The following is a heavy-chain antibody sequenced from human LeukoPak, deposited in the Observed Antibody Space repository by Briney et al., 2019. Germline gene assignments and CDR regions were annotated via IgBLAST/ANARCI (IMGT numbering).Heavy chain of an antibody. D-gene: IGHD6-19*01. CDR1: VHTFTVYY. CDR3: AQSCGLDSLKY. Sequence: ASVTVSFTASVHTFTVYYMHWVRQAPGQGLEWMGWINPNSGGTNHAQKFQGRVSMTRDTSISTAYMELSRLRSDDTSVYYCAQSCGLDSLKYWGQGTLVTVSS. V-gene: IGHV1-2*02. CDR2: INPNSGGT. J-gene: IGHJ4*02.